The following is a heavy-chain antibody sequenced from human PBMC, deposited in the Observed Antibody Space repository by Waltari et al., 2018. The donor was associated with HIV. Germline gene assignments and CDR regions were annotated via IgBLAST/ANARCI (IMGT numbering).Heavy chain of an antibody. J-gene: IGHJ4*02. CDR2: IFPSGSGT. CDR1: GNTLTVDS. V-gene: IGHV1-46*01. D-gene: IGHD2-21*02. CDR3: VRAGLEDRLQFLDM. Sequence: QVELVQSGAEGKQPGDSVKISCKTCGNTLTVDSMHWVRQDPWQGLEWMGMIFPSGSGTEYSGHFRDRLSLTMDTSTGTVYMELSNLRPDDTAVYFCVRAGLEDRLQFLDMWGQGTPVSVAS.